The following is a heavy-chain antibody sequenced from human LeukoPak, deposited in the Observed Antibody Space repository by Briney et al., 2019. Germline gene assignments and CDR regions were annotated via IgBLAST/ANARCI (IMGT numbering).Heavy chain of an antibody. CDR2: IYYSGNT. Sequence: SETLSLTCTVSGGSISSYYWSWIRQPPEKGLEFIGYIYYSGNTNYNPSLKSRVTISVDTSKNQFYLKLSSVTAADTAVYYCARIDTSGYNGYSFDYWGQGTLVPVSS. D-gene: IGHD3-22*01. CDR1: GGSISSYY. CDR3: ARIDTSGYNGYSFDY. J-gene: IGHJ4*02. V-gene: IGHV4-59*12.